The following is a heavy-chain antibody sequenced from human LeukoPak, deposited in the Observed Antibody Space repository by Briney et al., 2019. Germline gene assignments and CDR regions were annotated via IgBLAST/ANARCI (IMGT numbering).Heavy chain of an antibody. CDR3: ARLLGVDYYDSSGYGAFDI. CDR2: IYHSGST. Sequence: SETLSFTCTVSGYSISSGYYWGWIRQPPGKGLEWIGSIYHSGSTYYNPSLKSRVTISVDTSKNQFSLKLNSVTAADAAVYSCARLLGVDYYDSSGYGAFDIWGQGTMVTVSS. D-gene: IGHD3-22*01. CDR1: GYSISSGYY. J-gene: IGHJ3*02. V-gene: IGHV4-38-2*02.